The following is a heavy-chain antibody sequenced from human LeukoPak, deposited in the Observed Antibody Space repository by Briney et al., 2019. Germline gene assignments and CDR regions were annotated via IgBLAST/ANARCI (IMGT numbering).Heavy chain of an antibody. J-gene: IGHJ4*02. CDR1: GLTFNNAW. V-gene: IGHV3-15*01. CDR3: TAGDYYGRVGNY. D-gene: IGHD3-10*01. CDR2: IKSKADGGTT. Sequence: GGSLRLSCAASGLTFNNAWLSWVRQAPGKGLEWLGRIKSKADGGTTDYAAPIKGRFTISRDDSKNTLYLQVNSLTTEDTGVYYCTAGDYYGRVGNYWGQGTLVIVSS.